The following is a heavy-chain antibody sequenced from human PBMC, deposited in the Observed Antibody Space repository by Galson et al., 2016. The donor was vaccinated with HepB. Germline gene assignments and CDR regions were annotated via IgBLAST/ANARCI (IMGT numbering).Heavy chain of an antibody. D-gene: IGHD3-22*01. CDR2: ISISGSTV. CDR1: GFTFSRYN. CDR3: AREADFYDSTGYFPPFAY. J-gene: IGHJ4*02. Sequence: SLRLSCAGSGFTFSRYNMNWVRQAPGKGLEWLADISISGSTVYYADSVKGRFTTSRDNDKNSVYLQMESLRDEDTAVYYCAREADFYDSTGYFPPFAYWGQGILVTVPS. V-gene: IGHV3-48*03.